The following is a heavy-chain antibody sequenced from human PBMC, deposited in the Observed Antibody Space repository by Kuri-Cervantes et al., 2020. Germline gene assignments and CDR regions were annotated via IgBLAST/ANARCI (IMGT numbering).Heavy chain of an antibody. D-gene: IGHD3-10*01. V-gene: IGHV3-23*01. CDR3: AKVPWIRGVAPIES. CDR2: ISASGSNT. CDR1: GFTFSSCA. J-gene: IGHJ4*02. Sequence: GGSLRLSCIASGFTFSSCAMTWVRQAPGKGLEWVSTISASGSNTYYADSVKGRFTISRDNSKNTLYLRMDNLRAEDTAVYYCAKVPWIRGVAPIESWGQGNMVTVSS.